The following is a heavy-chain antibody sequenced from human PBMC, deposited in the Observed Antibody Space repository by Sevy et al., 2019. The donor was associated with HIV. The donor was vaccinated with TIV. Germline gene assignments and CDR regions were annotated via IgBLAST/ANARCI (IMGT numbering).Heavy chain of an antibody. Sequence: ASLKVSCKASGYTFTSYGISWVRQAPGQGLEWMGWISAYNGNTDYAQKLQGRGTMTTETSTSTAYMELRSLRSDDTAVYYCARGRGSGYYIDYWGQGTLVTVSS. V-gene: IGHV1-18*01. CDR3: ARGRGSGYYIDY. CDR1: GYTFTSYG. D-gene: IGHD3-22*01. CDR2: ISAYNGNT. J-gene: IGHJ4*02.